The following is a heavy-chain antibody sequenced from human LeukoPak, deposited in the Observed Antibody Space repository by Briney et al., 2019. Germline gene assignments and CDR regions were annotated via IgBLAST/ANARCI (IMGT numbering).Heavy chain of an antibody. J-gene: IGHJ4*02. CDR1: GFTFSSYE. V-gene: IGHV3-48*03. CDR2: ISSSGSTI. CDR3: AKDSTGTIDY. Sequence: GGSLRLSCAASGFTFSSYEMNWVRQAPGKGLEWVSYISSSGSTIYYADSVKGRFTISRDNSKNMLYLQMNSLRAEDTAVYYCAKDSTGTIDYWGQGTLVTVSS. D-gene: IGHD1-1*01.